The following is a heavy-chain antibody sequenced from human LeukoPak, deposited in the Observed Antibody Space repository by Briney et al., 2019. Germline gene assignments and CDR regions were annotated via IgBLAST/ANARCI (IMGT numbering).Heavy chain of an antibody. J-gene: IGHJ6*03. Sequence: PGGSLRLSCAASGFTFGSYGMHWVRQAPGKGLDWVAFVRYDGNNPYYSASVKGRFTISRDDSKNTAYLQMNSLKTEDTAVYYCTRHEGIAAAGTGNYYYYYMDVWGKGTTVTVSS. CDR2: VRYDGNNP. D-gene: IGHD6-13*01. V-gene: IGHV3-30*02. CDR3: TRHEGIAAAGTGNYYYYYMDV. CDR1: GFTFGSYG.